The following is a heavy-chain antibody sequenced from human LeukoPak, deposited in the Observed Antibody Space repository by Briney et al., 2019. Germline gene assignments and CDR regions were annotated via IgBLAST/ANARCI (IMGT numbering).Heavy chain of an antibody. CDR1: GCSISSYY. J-gene: IGHJ4*02. V-gene: IGHV4-59*08. CDR2: ISDIGSI. D-gene: IGHD2/OR15-2a*01. Sequence: SETLSLTCSVSGCSISSYYWRWIRQPPGKGLEWIAYISDIGSINYNPSLKSRVTISLDTSNNQLSLKLTSVTAADTAVYYCAGHHPRNTVDFWGQGTLVTVSS. CDR3: AGHHPRNTVDF.